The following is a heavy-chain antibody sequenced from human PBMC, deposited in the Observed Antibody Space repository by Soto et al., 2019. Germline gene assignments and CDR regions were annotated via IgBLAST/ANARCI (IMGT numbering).Heavy chain of an antibody. V-gene: IGHV3-48*03. J-gene: IGHJ4*02. D-gene: IGHD1-1*01. CDR3: AREGLLEAYDY. Sequence: EVQLVESGGGLVQPGGSLRLSCIASGFTFNNYEMNWVRQAPGKGLEWLSYIRTSGSTIFYADSVEGRFTVSRDNAKNSLYLQINSLRAEDTAVYYCAREGLLEAYDYWGQGTLVTVSS. CDR2: IRTSGSTI. CDR1: GFTFNNYE.